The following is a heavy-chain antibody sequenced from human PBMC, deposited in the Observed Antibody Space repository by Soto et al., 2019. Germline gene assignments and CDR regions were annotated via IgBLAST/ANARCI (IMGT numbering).Heavy chain of an antibody. Sequence: QVQLQESGPGLVKPSETLSLTCTVSGGSITRGGYYCSWIRQHPGKGLEWIGYIYNSGTTYYTPSLKSRVTISVDTSKNQFSLKLTSVTAADTAVYYCARDPAPWGQGTLVTVSS. CDR2: IYNSGTT. J-gene: IGHJ5*02. CDR1: GGSITRGGYY. CDR3: ARDPAP. V-gene: IGHV4-31*03.